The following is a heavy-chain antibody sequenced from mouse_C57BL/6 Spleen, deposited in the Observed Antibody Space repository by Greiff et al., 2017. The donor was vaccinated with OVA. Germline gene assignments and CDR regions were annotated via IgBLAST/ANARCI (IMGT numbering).Heavy chain of an antibody. Sequence: EVKLVESGGGLVKPGGSLKLSCAASGFTFSDYGMHWVRQAPEQGLEWVAYISSGSSTIYYADTVKGRYTISRDNAKNTLFLQMTSLRSEDTAMYYCARPNYGNYENYFDYWGQGTTLTVSS. CDR3: ARPNYGNYENYFDY. CDR2: ISSGSSTI. D-gene: IGHD2-1*01. J-gene: IGHJ2*01. CDR1: GFTFSDYG. V-gene: IGHV5-17*01.